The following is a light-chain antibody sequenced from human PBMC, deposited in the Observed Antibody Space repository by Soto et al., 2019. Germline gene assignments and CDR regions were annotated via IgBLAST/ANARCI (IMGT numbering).Light chain of an antibody. V-gene: IGKV3-15*01. J-gene: IGKJ5*01. CDR1: QSVSGD. Sequence: EIVLTQSPATLSLSPGEVATLSCSASQSVSGDLAWYHHKPGQAPRLLIYDASTRALDTPARFAGSGSGTEFTLTISSLQSEDFAVYFCQKYNNWPINFGQGTRLEIK. CDR3: QKYNNWPIN. CDR2: DAS.